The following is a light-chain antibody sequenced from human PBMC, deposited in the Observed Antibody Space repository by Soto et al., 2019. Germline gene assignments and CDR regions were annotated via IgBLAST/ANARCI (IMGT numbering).Light chain of an antibody. J-gene: IGLJ1*01. CDR2: EVS. V-gene: IGLV2-8*01. Sequence: QSVLTQPPSASGPPGQSVTISCTGTSSDVGGYNYVSWYQQHPGKAPKLMIYEVSKRPSGVPDRFSGSKSGNTASLTVSGLQAEDEADYYCSSYAGSSYVFGTGTKLTVL. CDR1: SSDVGGYNY. CDR3: SSYAGSSYV.